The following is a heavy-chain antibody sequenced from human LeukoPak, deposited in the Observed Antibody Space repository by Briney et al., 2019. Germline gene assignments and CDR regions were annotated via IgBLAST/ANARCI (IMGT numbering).Heavy chain of an antibody. V-gene: IGHV3-21*01. CDR2: ISSSSRSI. J-gene: IGHJ3*01. CDR3: VRVETYGVNGEDAFDL. CDR1: GFTFSSYA. D-gene: IGHD1-1*01. Sequence: NPGGSLRLSCAASGFTFSSYAMSWVRQAPGKGLEFVSGISSSSRSIDYADSVKGRFTISRDNAKNSVYLEMTSLRAEDTAFYYCVRVETYGVNGEDAFDLWDQGTMVTVSS.